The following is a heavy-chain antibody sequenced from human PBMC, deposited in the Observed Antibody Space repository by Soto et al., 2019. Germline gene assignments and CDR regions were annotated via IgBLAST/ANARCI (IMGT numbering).Heavy chain of an antibody. CDR3: ARVTVSMGRGYGKGV. CDR1: GFTFNDYY. CDR2: IRSSGPYT. J-gene: IGHJ6*04. Sequence: QVQLVESGGGLVKPGGSLRLSCAASGFTFNDYYMSWVRQAPGKGLERFSYIRSSGPYTKYGDSVKGRFTISRDNAKNSLYLQMSSLRVEDTDVYYCARVTVSMGRGYGKGVWCKGTTVTVSS. V-gene: IGHV3-11*06. D-gene: IGHD3-10*01.